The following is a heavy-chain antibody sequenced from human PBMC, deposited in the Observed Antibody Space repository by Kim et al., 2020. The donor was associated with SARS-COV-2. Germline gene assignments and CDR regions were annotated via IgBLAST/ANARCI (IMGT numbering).Heavy chain of an antibody. CDR3: ARDPPGIAAAGSYFDY. D-gene: IGHD6-13*01. V-gene: IGHV3-21*01. J-gene: IGHJ4*02. Sequence: SGKGRFTISRDNAKNSLYLQMNSLRAEDTAVYYCARDPPGIAAAGSYFDYWGQGTLVTVSS.